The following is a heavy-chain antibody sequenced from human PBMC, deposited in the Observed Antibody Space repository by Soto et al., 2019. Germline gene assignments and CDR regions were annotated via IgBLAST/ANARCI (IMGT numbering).Heavy chain of an antibody. J-gene: IGHJ4*02. V-gene: IGHV1-8*01. CDR1: GYTFTTYD. D-gene: IGHD3-3*01. CDR2: MSPSSGNT. CDR3: ATSYDLWSGGWGGTDY. Sequence: ASVKVSCKASGYTFTTYDINWVRQAPGQGLEWVGWMSPSSGNTGYAQKFQGRVTMTADISIRTAYMELTSLTSEDTALYYCATSYDLWSGGWGGTDYWGQGTQVTVAS.